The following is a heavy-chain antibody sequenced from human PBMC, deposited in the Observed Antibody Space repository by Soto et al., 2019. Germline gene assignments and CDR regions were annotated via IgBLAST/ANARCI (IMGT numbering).Heavy chain of an antibody. CDR3: ALAPAAHILH. CDR2: INPSGTT. J-gene: IGHJ1*01. D-gene: IGHD2-2*01. CDR1: GGSLSAYY. Sequence: PSETLSLTCAVYGGSLSAYYWSWIRQPPGKGLEWIGEINPSGTTNYNPSPKSRVTISVDTSKNQFSLKLSSVTAADTAVYHCALAPAAHILHWGQGTLVTVSS. V-gene: IGHV4-34*01.